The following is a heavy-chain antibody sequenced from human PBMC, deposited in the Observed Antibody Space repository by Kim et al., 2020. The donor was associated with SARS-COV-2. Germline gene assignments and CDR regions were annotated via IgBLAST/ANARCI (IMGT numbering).Heavy chain of an antibody. CDR3: AKGIEYYDSSGALS. CDR2: ISGSGGST. V-gene: IGHV3-23*01. Sequence: GGSLRLSCAASGFTFSSYAMSWVRQAPGKGLEWVSAISGSGGSTYYADSVKGRFTISRDNSKNTLYLQMNSLRAEDTAVYYCAKGIEYYDSSGALSWGQGTMVTVSS. D-gene: IGHD3-22*01. J-gene: IGHJ3*01. CDR1: GFTFSSYA.